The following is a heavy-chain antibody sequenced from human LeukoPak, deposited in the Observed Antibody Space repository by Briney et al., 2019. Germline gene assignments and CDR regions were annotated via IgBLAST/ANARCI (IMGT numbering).Heavy chain of an antibody. J-gene: IGHJ4*02. CDR2: IIPIFGTA. CDR3: ARDTLGYSGSGSPMGY. CDR1: GGTFSSYA. V-gene: IGHV1-69*06. Sequence: SVKVSCKASGGTFSSYAISWVRQAPGQGLEWMGGIIPIFGTANYAQKFQGRVTITADKSTSTAYMELSSLRSEDTAVYYCARDTLGYSGSGSPMGYWGQGTLVTVSS. D-gene: IGHD3-10*01.